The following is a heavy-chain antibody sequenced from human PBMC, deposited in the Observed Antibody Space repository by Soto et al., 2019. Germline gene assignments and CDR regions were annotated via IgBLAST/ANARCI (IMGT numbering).Heavy chain of an antibody. CDR1: GFTFSSYG. Sequence: PGGSLRLSCEASGFTFSSYGMDWVRQVLGKGLEWVAVIWYDGSNKYHGDSVMGRFTLSRDNSKNTRYLQMNSLRDDDTAVYYCARSVVVPAALDYWGQGTPVTVSS. J-gene: IGHJ4*02. CDR3: ARSVVVPAALDY. V-gene: IGHV3-33*01. CDR2: IWYDGSNK. D-gene: IGHD2-2*01.